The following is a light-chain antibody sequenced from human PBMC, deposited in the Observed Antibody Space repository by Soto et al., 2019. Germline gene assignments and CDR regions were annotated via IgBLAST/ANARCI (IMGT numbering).Light chain of an antibody. CDR3: QQRHNWPIT. J-gene: IGKJ5*01. CDR2: DAS. Sequence: AIQMTQSPSSLSASVGDRVTITCRTSQDISNDLDWYQQKPGKAPKLLIYDASSLESGVPSRFSGSGSGTEFTLTISSLEPEDFGVYYCQQRHNWPITFGQGTRLET. V-gene: IGKV1D-13*01. CDR1: QDISND.